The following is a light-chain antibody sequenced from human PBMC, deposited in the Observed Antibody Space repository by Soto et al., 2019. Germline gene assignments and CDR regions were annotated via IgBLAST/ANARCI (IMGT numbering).Light chain of an antibody. J-gene: IGKJ5*01. CDR3: QQYSNLIT. CDR1: QDVSNY. Sequence: DIQMTQSPSSLSASVWDRVTITCQASQDVSNYLNWYQQKLGKAPKLLIYDASNLETGVPSRFSGSGSGTYFSFTISSLQPEDFATYYCQQYSNLITFGQGTRLEIK. CDR2: DAS. V-gene: IGKV1-33*01.